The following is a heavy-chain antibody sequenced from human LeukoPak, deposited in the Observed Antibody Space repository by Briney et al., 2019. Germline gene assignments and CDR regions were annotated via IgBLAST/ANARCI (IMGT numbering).Heavy chain of an antibody. CDR2: ISWNSGSI. J-gene: IGHJ3*02. Sequence: PGGSLRLSCVASGFTFDDYAMHWVRQAPGKGLEGVSGISWNSGSIGYAVSVKGRFTISRDNAKNSLYLQMNSLRAEDTALYYCAKGSPPTYYYDSSGYAFDIWGQGTMVTVSS. D-gene: IGHD3-22*01. V-gene: IGHV3-9*01. CDR1: GFTFDDYA. CDR3: AKGSPPTYYYDSSGYAFDI.